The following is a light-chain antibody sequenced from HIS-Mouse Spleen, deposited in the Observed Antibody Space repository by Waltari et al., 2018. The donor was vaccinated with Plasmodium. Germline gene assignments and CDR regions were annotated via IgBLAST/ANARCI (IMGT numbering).Light chain of an antibody. Sequence: SYELTQPPSVSVSPGQTARLTCAGAELQKKYAYWYQQKSGQAPVLVIYEDSKRPSGIPERFSGSSSGTMATLTISGAQVEDEADYYCYSTDSSGNHRVFGGGTKLTVL. CDR1: ELQKKY. CDR2: EDS. J-gene: IGLJ3*02. CDR3: YSTDSSGNHRV. V-gene: IGLV3-10*01.